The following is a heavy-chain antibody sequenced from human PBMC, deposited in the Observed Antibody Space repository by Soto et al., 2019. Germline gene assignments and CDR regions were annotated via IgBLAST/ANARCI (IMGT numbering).Heavy chain of an antibody. CDR2: ISSSSSYT. CDR1: GFTFSDYY. D-gene: IGHD2-2*01. Sequence: GGSLRLSCAASGFTFSDYYMSWIRQAPGKGLEWVSYISSSSSYTNYADSVKGRFTISRDNAKNSLYLQMNSLRAEDTAVYYCARVPRVVCSSTSCPTNNWFDPWGQGTLVTVSS. J-gene: IGHJ5*02. V-gene: IGHV3-11*06. CDR3: ARVPRVVCSSTSCPTNNWFDP.